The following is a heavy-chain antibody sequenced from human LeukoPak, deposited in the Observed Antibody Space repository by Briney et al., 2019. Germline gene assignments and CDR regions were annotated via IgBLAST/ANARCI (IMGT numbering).Heavy chain of an antibody. CDR3: ARAPIAVAGTVDY. CDR2: ISSSSSYI. J-gene: IGHJ4*02. D-gene: IGHD6-19*01. V-gene: IGHV3-21*01. CDR1: GFIFSRYS. Sequence: GGSLRLSCAASGFIFSRYSMNWVRQAPGKGLEWVSSISSSSSYIYYADSVKGRFTISRDNAKNSLYLQMNSLRAEDTAVYYCARAPIAVAGTVDYWGQGTLVTVSS.